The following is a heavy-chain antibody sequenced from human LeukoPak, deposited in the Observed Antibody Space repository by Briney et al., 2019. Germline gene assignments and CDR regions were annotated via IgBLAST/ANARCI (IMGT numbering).Heavy chain of an antibody. V-gene: IGHV3-74*01. CDR2: VNSDGSTT. CDR3: ARRGATRVAFDI. D-gene: IGHD1-26*01. CDR1: GFTFSSYW. Sequence: GWALRLSCAASGFTFSSYWMHWVRQAPGKGLVWVARVNSDGSTTSYADSVKGRFTISRDNAKNTLYLQMNSLRAEDTAVYYCARRGATRVAFDIWGQGTMVTVSS. J-gene: IGHJ3*02.